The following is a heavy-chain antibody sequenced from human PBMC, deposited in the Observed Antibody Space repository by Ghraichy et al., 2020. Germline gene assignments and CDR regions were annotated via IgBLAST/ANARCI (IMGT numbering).Heavy chain of an antibody. CDR2: VFYSENA. V-gene: IGHV4-39*01. CDR3: ARRFKGFGSGTDY. Sequence: SETLSLTCTLAGGSINSGSYYWGWIRQPPGKGLEWIGSVFYSENAYYNPSLTSRVTISIDTSRTQFFLNLTSVTAADTAIYFCARRFKGFGSGTDYWGQGTLVSVTS. J-gene: IGHJ4*02. CDR1: GGSINSGSYY. D-gene: IGHD3-10*01.